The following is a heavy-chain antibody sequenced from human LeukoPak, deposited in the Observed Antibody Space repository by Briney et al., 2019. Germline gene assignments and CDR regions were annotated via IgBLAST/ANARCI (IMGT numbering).Heavy chain of an antibody. CDR1: GFTFSSYV. J-gene: IGHJ4*02. CDR3: AKLGYSHPKGSFDY. Sequence: GGSLRLSCAASGFTFSSYVMSWVRQAPGKGLEWVSAISGSGGSTYYADSVKGRFTISRDNSKNTLYLQMNSLRAEDTAVYYCAKLGYSHPKGSFDYWGQGTLVTVSS. CDR2: ISGSGGST. V-gene: IGHV3-23*01. D-gene: IGHD5-18*01.